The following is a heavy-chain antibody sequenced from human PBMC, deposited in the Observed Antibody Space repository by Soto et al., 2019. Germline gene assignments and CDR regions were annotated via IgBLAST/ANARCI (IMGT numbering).Heavy chain of an antibody. CDR2: ISTYTGNT. Sequence: QVPLVQSGAEVKKPGASVKVSCKASGYTLSTYGIIWVRQAPGQGLEWMGWISTYTGNTNYAQMFQGRVTMTTDTSTSTAYMELRSLRSDDTAVYYCARVTGSGWYFDYWGQGTLVTVSS. V-gene: IGHV1-18*01. J-gene: IGHJ4*02. D-gene: IGHD6-19*01. CDR1: GYTLSTYG. CDR3: ARVTGSGWYFDY.